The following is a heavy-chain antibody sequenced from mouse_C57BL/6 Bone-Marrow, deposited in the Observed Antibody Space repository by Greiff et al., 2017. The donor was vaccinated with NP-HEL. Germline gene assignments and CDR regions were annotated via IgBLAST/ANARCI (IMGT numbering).Heavy chain of an antibody. CDR3: ARFGTAQASGFAY. CDR1: GYAFSSSW. Sequence: VQLQQSGPELVKPGASVKISCKASGYAFSSSWMNWVKQRPGKGLEWIGRIYPGDGDTNYNGKFKGKATLTADKSSSTAYMQLSSLTSEDSAVYFCARFGTAQASGFAYWGQGTLVTVSA. CDR2: IYPGDGDT. V-gene: IGHV1-82*01. D-gene: IGHD3-2*02. J-gene: IGHJ3*01.